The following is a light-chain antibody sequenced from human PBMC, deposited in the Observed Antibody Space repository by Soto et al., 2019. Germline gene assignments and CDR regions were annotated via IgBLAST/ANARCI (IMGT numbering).Light chain of an antibody. CDR1: QDVGNF. CDR3: QQYDNYDIT. Sequence: DIQMTQSPSSLSASIGDRVTISCQASQDVGNFLNWYQQRPGKAPYLLIYDASNLDSGVSSRFSGSGAGRDFSFTITSLQPDDVATYYCQQYDNYDITFGQGTRLEIK. J-gene: IGKJ5*01. CDR2: DAS. V-gene: IGKV1-33*01.